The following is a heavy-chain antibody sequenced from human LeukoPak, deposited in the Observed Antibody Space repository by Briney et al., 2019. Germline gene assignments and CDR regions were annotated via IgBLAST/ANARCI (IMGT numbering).Heavy chain of an antibody. D-gene: IGHD6-19*01. CDR3: ARALAGLPPRVDY. Sequence: GASVKVSCKASGYTFTGYYMHWVRQAPGQGLEWMGWINPNSGGTNYAQKFQGRVTMTRDTSISTAYMELSGLRSDDTAVYYCARALAGLPPRVDYWGQGTLVTVSS. V-gene: IGHV1-2*02. J-gene: IGHJ4*02. CDR1: GYTFTGYY. CDR2: INPNSGGT.